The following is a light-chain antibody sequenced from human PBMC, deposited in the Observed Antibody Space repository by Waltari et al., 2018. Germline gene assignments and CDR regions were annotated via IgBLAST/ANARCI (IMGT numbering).Light chain of an antibody. CDR2: AAS. CDR3: QQSHSSPRT. CDR1: QSISNY. V-gene: IGKV1-39*01. Sequence: DIQMTQSPSSLSASVGDRVTITCRTSQSISNYLNWYQQKPGKAPKGLIYAASSLQSGVPSRFSGSGSGTDFTLTISTLQPEDSATYYCQQSHSSPRTFGQGTKVEIK. J-gene: IGKJ1*01.